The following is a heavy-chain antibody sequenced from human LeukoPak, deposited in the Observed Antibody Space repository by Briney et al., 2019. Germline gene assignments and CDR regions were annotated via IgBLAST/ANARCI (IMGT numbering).Heavy chain of an antibody. V-gene: IGHV3-48*02. CDR2: ITASGTAM. J-gene: IGHJ4*02. Sequence: GGSLRLSCAASGFTFSSYSMNWVRQAPGKGLEWVSHITASGTAMFYADSVKGRFTISRDNAENSLYLQMNSLRDEDTAVYYCASSGSYRFDYWGQGTLVTVSS. D-gene: IGHD1-26*01. CDR1: GFTFSSYS. CDR3: ASSGSYRFDY.